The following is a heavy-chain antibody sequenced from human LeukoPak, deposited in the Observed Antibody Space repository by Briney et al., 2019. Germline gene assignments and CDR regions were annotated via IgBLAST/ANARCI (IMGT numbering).Heavy chain of an antibody. V-gene: IGHV3-48*02. CDR2: ITASGTAM. J-gene: IGHJ4*02. Sequence: GGSLRLSCAASGFTFSSYSMNWVRQAPGKGLEWVSHITASGTAMFYADSVKGRFTISRDNAENSLYLQMNSLRDEDTAVYYCASSGSYRFDYWGQGTLVTVSS. D-gene: IGHD1-26*01. CDR1: GFTFSSYS. CDR3: ASSGSYRFDY.